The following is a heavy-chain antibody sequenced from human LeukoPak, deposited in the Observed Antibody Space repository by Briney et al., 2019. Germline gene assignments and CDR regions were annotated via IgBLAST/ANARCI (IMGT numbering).Heavy chain of an antibody. CDR2: INRSGST. J-gene: IGHJ4*02. Sequence: SETLSLTCAVYGGSFSGYCWSWIRQPPGKGLEWIGEINRSGSTNYNPSLKSRVTISLDTSKNQFSLELTSVTAADTAVYYCARPPYGGTDAIDYWGQGTLVTVSS. V-gene: IGHV4-34*01. CDR1: GGSFSGYC. CDR3: ARPPYGGTDAIDY. D-gene: IGHD4-23*01.